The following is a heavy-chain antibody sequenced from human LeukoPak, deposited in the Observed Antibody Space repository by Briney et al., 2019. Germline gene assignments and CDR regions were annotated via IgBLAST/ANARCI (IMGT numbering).Heavy chain of an antibody. D-gene: IGHD1-7*01. CDR3: ARASNWNYPDY. J-gene: IGHJ4*02. Sequence: GGSLRLSCAASGFTVSSDYMNWVRQAPGKGLEWVSVIYSGGTTYYADSVKGRFSISRDNSKNTLYLQMNSLRAEDTAVYYCARASNWNYPDYWGQGTLVTVSS. CDR2: IYSGGTT. V-gene: IGHV3-53*01. CDR1: GFTVSSDY.